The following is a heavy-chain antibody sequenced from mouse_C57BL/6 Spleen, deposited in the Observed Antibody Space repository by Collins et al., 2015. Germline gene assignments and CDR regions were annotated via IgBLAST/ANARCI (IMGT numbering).Heavy chain of an antibody. J-gene: IGHJ2*01. CDR1: GYTFTDYN. V-gene: IGHV1-18*01. CDR3: TRREIYYYGSSPYYFDY. CDR2: INPNNGGT. Sequence: EVQLQQSGPELVKPGASVKIPCKASGYTFTDYNMDWVKQSHGKSLEWIGDINPNNGGTIYNQKFKGKATLTVDKSSSTAYMELRSLTSEDSAVYYCTRREIYYYGSSPYYFDYWGQGTTLTVSS. D-gene: IGHD1-1*01.